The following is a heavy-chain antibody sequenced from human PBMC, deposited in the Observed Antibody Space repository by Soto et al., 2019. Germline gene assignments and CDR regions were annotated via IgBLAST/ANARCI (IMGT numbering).Heavy chain of an antibody. CDR1: GGSISSSSYY. CDR2: IYYSGST. CDR3: ARRGYSGTYNWFDP. Sequence: SETLSLTCTVSGGSISSSSYYWGWIRQPPGKGLEWIGSIYYSGSTYYNPSLKSRVTISVDTSKNQFSLKLSSVTAADTAVYYCARRGYSGTYNWFDPWGQGTLVTVS. V-gene: IGHV4-39*01. D-gene: IGHD5-18*01. J-gene: IGHJ5*02.